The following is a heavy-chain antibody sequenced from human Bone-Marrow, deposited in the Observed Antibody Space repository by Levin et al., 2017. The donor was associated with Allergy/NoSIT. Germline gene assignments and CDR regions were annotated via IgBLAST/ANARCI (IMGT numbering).Heavy chain of an antibody. CDR3: ARGALWQLAPHIMGYYYDDDGMDV. D-gene: IGHD6-6*01. CDR2: ISSNGGST. CDR1: GFTFSSYA. Sequence: GGSLRLSCAASGFTFSSYAMHWVRQAPGKGLEYVSAISSNGGSTYYANSVKGRFTISRDNSKNTLYLQMGSLRAEDMAVYYCARGALWQLAPHIMGYYYDDDGMDVWGQGTTVTVSS. J-gene: IGHJ6*02. V-gene: IGHV3-64*01.